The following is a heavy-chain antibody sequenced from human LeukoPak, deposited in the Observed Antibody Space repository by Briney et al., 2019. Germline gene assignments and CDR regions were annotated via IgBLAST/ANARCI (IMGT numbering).Heavy chain of an antibody. Sequence: ASVKVSCKASGYTFTSYYMHWVRQAPGQGLEWMGIINPSGGSTNYAQKFQGRVTITADESTSTAYMELSSLRSEDTAVYYCARDRPYDSSGYYYLNFDYWGQGTLVTVSS. CDR3: ARDRPYDSSGYYYLNFDY. CDR2: INPSGGST. J-gene: IGHJ4*02. CDR1: GYTFTSYY. V-gene: IGHV1-46*01. D-gene: IGHD3-22*01.